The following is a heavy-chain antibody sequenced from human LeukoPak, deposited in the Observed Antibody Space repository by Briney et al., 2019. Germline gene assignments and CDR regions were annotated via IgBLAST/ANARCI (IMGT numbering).Heavy chain of an antibody. V-gene: IGHV3-11*04. CDR2: IRSSGSTT. Sequence: GGSLRLSCAASGFTFSDYMSWIRQAPGKGLEWVSYIRSSGSTTYYADSVKGRFTISRDNAKNSLYLQMNSLRAEDTAVYYCARDHYFGSGRYSPILDYWGQGTLVTVSS. D-gene: IGHD3-10*01. J-gene: IGHJ4*02. CDR1: GFTFSDY. CDR3: ARDHYFGSGRYSPILDY.